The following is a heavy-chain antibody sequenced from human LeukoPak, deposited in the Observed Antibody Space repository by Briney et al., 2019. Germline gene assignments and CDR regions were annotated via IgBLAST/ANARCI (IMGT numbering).Heavy chain of an antibody. V-gene: IGHV4-39*01. J-gene: IGHJ4*02. Sequence: SETLFLTCSVSGGSISSSSYFWGWIRQPPGKGLEWIGSIYYSGTTYYNPSLKSRVTISVDTSKNRFSLKLSSVTAADTAVYYCARHAWGTEGTFDYWGQGTLVTVSS. CDR1: GGSISSSSYF. CDR2: IYYSGTT. CDR3: ARHAWGTEGTFDY. D-gene: IGHD7-27*01.